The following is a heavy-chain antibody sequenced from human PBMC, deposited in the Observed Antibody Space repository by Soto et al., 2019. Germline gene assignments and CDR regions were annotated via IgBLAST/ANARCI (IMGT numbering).Heavy chain of an antibody. Sequence: PSETLSLTCAVSGGAITSYYWSWGRQPPGKGLEGIGEIYDDGSTDYNPSLKSRVTISVDTSKNQFSLTLSSVTAADTAVYYCARDSVVAATAYFDSSGQGTLVTVSS. J-gene: IGHJ4*02. CDR2: IYDDGST. V-gene: IGHV4-59*12. CDR1: GGAITSYY. CDR3: ARDSVVAATAYFDS. D-gene: IGHD2-15*01.